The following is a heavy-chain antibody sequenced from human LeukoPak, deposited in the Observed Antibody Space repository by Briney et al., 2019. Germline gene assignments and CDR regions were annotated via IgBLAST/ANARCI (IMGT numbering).Heavy chain of an antibody. Sequence: GGSLRLSCGASGFIFRNYAMSWVRQAPGEGLEWVSGISYSGGSTYYADSVKGRFTISRDNSKNTLFLQMNSLRAEDTAVYYCAKDVADSGRYWDKFDYWGLGTQVTVSS. V-gene: IGHV3-23*01. CDR3: AKDVADSGRYWDKFDY. J-gene: IGHJ4*02. D-gene: IGHD1-26*01. CDR2: ISYSGGST. CDR1: GFIFRNYA.